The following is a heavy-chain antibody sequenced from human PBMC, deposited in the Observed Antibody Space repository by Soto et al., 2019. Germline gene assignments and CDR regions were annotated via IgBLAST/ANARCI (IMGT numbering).Heavy chain of an antibody. V-gene: IGHV1-18*01. D-gene: IGHD3-3*01. J-gene: IGHJ4*02. CDR3: GRDGGGTIFGVVIPGSFDY. Sequence: QVQLVQSGAEVKKPGASVKVSCKASGYTFTSYGISWVRQAPGQGLEWMGWISAYNGNTNYAQKLQGRVTMTTDTSTSTAYMELRSLRSDDTAVYYCGRDGGGTIFGVVIPGSFDYWGQGTLVTVSS. CDR1: GYTFTSYG. CDR2: ISAYNGNT.